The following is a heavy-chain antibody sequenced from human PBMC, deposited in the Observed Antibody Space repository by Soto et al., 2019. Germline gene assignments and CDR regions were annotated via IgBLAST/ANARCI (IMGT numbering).Heavy chain of an antibody. CDR2: IYYSGST. Sequence: SETLSLTCTVSGGSISSGGYYWSWIRQHPGKGLEWIGYIYYSGSTYYNPSLKSRVTISVDTSKNQFSLKLSSVTAADTAVYYCARSFYDRPGVWGQGTLVTVSS. V-gene: IGHV4-31*03. CDR3: ARSFYDRPGV. D-gene: IGHD2-2*01. CDR1: GGSISSGGYY. J-gene: IGHJ4*02.